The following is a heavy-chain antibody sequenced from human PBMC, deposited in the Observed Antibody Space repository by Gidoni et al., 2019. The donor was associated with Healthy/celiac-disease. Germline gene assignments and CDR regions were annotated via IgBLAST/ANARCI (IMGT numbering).Heavy chain of an antibody. J-gene: IGHJ4*02. D-gene: IGHD3-3*01. CDR1: GSSFTNYW. CDR3: ARHSHTSFGPADFDY. Sequence: EVQLVQSGTEVKKTGESLSIPCKGSGSSFTNYWFTWVRQMPEKGLEGMGRVDPTGSYANYSPSFQGHVTISTDKSINTTYLQWSSLKASDTAMYYCARHSHTSFGPADFDYWGQGTLVTVSS. V-gene: IGHV5-10-1*01. CDR2: VDPTGSYA.